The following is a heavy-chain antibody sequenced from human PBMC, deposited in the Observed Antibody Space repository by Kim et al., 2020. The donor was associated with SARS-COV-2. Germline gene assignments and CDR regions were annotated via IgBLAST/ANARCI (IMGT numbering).Heavy chain of an antibody. Sequence: GKGRFTISRANAKNSLYLQMNSLRAEDTAVYYCARDRGTMIVVVPAAFDIWGQGTMVTVSS. CDR3: ARDRGTMIVVVPAAFDI. J-gene: IGHJ3*02. D-gene: IGHD3-22*01. V-gene: IGHV3-21*01.